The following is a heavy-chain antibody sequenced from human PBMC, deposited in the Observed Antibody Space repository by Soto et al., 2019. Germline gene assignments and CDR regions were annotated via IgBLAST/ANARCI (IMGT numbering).Heavy chain of an antibody. CDR1: GFTIDNYG. CDR2: MYWKDGNT. Sequence: EVQLVESGGGVVRPGGSLRLSCAASGFTIDNYGMSWVRQVPGKGLEWVSGMYWKDGNTHYADSVKGRFTISRDNAKNSLFLQLNSLRAVDTALYYCVRSGDYRSGSYWYFFDYWGQGALVTVSS. V-gene: IGHV3-20*04. CDR3: VRSGDYRSGSYWYFFDY. J-gene: IGHJ4*02. D-gene: IGHD3-10*01.